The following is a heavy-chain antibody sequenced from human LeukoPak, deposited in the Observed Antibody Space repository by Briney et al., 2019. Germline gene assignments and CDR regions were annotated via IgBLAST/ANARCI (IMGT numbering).Heavy chain of an antibody. V-gene: IGHV1-46*01. Sequence: GASVKVSCKASGYTFTSYYMHWVRQAPGQGLEWMGLINPSGGSTSYAQKFQGRVAMTRITSIDTAYMELSSLRSDDTAVYYCTRGYCSSSSCFYSDYWGQGTLVTVSS. CDR1: GYTFTSYY. D-gene: IGHD2-2*01. J-gene: IGHJ4*02. CDR3: TRGYCSSSSCFYSDY. CDR2: INPSGGST.